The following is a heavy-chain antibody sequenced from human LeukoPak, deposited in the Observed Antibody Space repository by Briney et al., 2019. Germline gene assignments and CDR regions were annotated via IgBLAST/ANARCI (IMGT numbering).Heavy chain of an antibody. CDR3: ARGVYAFDI. D-gene: IGHD2-8*01. Sequence: PSETLSLTCTVSGGSISSGGYYWSWIRQPPGKGLEWIGYIYHSGSTYYNPSLKSRVTISVDRSKNQFSLKLSSVTAADTAVYYCARGVYAFDIWGQGTMVTVSS. CDR1: GGSISSGGYY. CDR2: IYHSGST. J-gene: IGHJ3*02. V-gene: IGHV4-30-2*01.